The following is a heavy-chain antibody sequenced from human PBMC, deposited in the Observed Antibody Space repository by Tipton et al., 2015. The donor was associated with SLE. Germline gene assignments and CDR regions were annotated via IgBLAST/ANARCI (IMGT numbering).Heavy chain of an antibody. CDR3: AGGTGAYFDH. Sequence: SGFTYSGYAMHWVRQAPGKGLEWVAFIRADGSNKDYADSVKGRFTISRDNSRNTLYLQMNRLRVEDTAVYYCAGGTGAYFDHWGQGTLVTVSA. V-gene: IGHV3-30*02. CDR2: IRADGSNK. J-gene: IGHJ4*02. CDR1: GFTYSGYA. D-gene: IGHD3-16*01.